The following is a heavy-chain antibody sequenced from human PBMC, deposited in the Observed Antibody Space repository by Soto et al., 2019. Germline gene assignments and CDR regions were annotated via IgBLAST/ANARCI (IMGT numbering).Heavy chain of an antibody. CDR3: ASGDGHNWHALDI. CDR2: ISYDGRNK. Sequence: QVQLVESGGGVVQPGRSLRLSCAASGFTFSTYGMHWVRQAPGKGLEWVAVISYDGRNKYYADSVKGRFTISRDNSKNTLYLQMNSLRAEDTAVYYCASGDGHNWHALDIWGQGTMVTVSS. D-gene: IGHD3-10*01. J-gene: IGHJ3*02. V-gene: IGHV3-30*03. CDR1: GFTFSTYG.